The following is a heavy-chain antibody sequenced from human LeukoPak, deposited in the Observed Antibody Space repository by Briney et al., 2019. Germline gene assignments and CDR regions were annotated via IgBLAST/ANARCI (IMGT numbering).Heavy chain of an antibody. Sequence: GASVKVSCKASGYTFTSYGISWVRQAPGQGLEWMGWISAYNGNTNYAQKLQGRVTMTTDTSTSTAYMELRSLRSDDTAVYYCAREDGITGTTPYYFDYWGQGTLVTVSS. CDR3: AREDGITGTTPYYFDY. V-gene: IGHV1-18*01. CDR1: GYTFTSYG. D-gene: IGHD1-7*01. CDR2: ISAYNGNT. J-gene: IGHJ4*02.